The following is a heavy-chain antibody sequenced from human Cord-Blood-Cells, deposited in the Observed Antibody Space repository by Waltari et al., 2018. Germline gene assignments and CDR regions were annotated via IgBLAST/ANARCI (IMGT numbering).Heavy chain of an antibody. J-gene: IGHJ3*02. V-gene: IGHV4-38-2*02. CDR3: ARDTGPNAFDI. CDR2: IYHSGNT. CDR1: GYSISSGYY. Sequence: QVQLQESGPGLVKPSETLSLTCAVSGYSISSGYYWGWIRQTPGKGLEWIGRIYHSGNTYYNPSLKSRVTISVDTSKTQFSLKLSSVTAADTAVYYCARDTGPNAFDIWGQGTMVTVSS.